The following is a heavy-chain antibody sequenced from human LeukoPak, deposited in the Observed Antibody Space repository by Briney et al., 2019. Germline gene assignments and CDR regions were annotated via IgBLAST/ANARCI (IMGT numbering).Heavy chain of an antibody. CDR3: TRDGRPDWGGDCYLSSDY. D-gene: IGHD2-21*02. CDR1: GFTFGDYA. J-gene: IGHJ4*02. Sequence: PGGSLRLSCTASGFTFGDYAMGWVRQAPGKGLEWVGFIRSKAYGGTTEYAASVKGRFTISRDDSKSIAYLQMNSLKTEDTAVYYCTRDGRPDWGGDCYLSSDYWGQGTLVTVSS. CDR2: IRSKAYGGTT. V-gene: IGHV3-49*04.